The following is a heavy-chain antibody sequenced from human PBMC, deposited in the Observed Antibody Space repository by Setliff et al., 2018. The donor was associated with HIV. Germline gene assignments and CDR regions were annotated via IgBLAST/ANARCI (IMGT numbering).Heavy chain of an antibody. J-gene: IGHJ3*02. CDR2: IVPILNTG. CDR1: GGTFRSHE. CDR3: AMSMTTYPVSRAFDI. Sequence: SVKVSCKASGGTFRSHEISWVRQAPGQGLEWMGGIVPILNTGNYAQKFQGRVTITADESTSTAYMELSSLRSEDTAVYYCAMSMTTYPVSRAFDIWGQGTMVTVSS. V-gene: IGHV1-69*13. D-gene: IGHD4-4*01.